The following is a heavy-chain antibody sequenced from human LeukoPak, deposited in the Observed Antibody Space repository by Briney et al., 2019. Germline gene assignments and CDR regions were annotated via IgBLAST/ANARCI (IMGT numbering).Heavy chain of an antibody. CDR2: IYYRGST. D-gene: IGHD3-22*01. Sequence: SETLSLTCTVSGGSISSYYWSWIRQPPRKGLEWIGYIYYRGSTSYNPSLKSRVTISVDTSKNQFSLKLSSVTAADTAAYFCARVPYYYDSSGAFDVWGLGTMVTVSS. J-gene: IGHJ3*01. CDR1: GGSISSYY. V-gene: IGHV4-59*01. CDR3: ARVPYYYDSSGAFDV.